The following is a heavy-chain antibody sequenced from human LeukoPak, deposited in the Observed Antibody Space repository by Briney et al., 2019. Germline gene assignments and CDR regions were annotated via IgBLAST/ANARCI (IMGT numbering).Heavy chain of an antibody. CDR1: GFTFSSYA. Sequence: GSLRLSCAASGFTFSSYAMSWVRQAPVKGLEWVSAISGSGGSTYYADSVKGRFTISRDNSKNTLYLQMNSLRAEDTAVYYCANTIAWGSPGYWGQGTLDTVSS. CDR3: ANTIAWGSPGY. J-gene: IGHJ4*02. V-gene: IGHV3-23*01. CDR2: ISGSGGST. D-gene: IGHD7-27*01.